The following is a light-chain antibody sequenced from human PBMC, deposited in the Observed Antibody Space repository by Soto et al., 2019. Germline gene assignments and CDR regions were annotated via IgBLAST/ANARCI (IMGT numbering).Light chain of an antibody. CDR1: SGHSSYA. Sequence: QSVLTQSPSASASLGASVKLTCTLSSGHSSYAIAWHQQQPEKGPRYLMKLNSDGSHSKGDGIPDRFSGSSSGAERYLTSSSLQYEDEADYYCQTWGTARVFGGGTKVTVL. CDR2: LNSDGSH. CDR3: QTWGTARV. J-gene: IGLJ3*02. V-gene: IGLV4-69*01.